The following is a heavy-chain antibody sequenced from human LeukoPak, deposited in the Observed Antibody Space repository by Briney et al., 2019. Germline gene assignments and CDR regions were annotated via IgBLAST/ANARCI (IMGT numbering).Heavy chain of an antibody. CDR1: GYSISSGYY. CDR3: ASYVDTAMVPPFWDY. V-gene: IGHV4-38-2*02. CDR2: IYHSGST. Sequence: SSETLSLTCTVSGYSISSGYYWGWIRQPPGKGLEWIGSIYHSGSTYYNPSLKSRVTISVDTSKNQFSLKLSSVTAADTAVYYCASYVDTAMVPPFWDYWGQGTLVTVSS. D-gene: IGHD5-18*01. J-gene: IGHJ4*02.